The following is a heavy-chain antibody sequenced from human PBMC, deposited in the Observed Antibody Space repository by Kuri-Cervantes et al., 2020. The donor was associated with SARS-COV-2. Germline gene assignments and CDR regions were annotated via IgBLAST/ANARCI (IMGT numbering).Heavy chain of an antibody. J-gene: IGHJ2*01. CDR2: IYYSGST. CDR1: GGSISSYF. CDR3: ARWVPQLGANDL. D-gene: IGHD1-1*01. V-gene: IGHV4-59*01. Sequence: SETLFLTCTVSGGSISSYFWSWIRQPPGKGLEWIGYIYYSGSTNYNPFLKSRVTISVDTSKNQFSLKLSSVTAADTAVYYCARWVPQLGANDLWGRGTLVTVSS.